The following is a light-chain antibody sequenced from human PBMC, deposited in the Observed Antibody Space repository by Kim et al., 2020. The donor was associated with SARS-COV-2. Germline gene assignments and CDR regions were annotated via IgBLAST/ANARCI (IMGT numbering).Light chain of an antibody. CDR2: AAS. V-gene: IGKV3-20*01. CDR3: QQCGTSRT. CDR1: QSVRNNC. J-gene: IGKJ1*01. Sequence: LAPGERATLSCRASQSVRNNCLAWYQQKPGQSPRLRLYAASTRATGIPDRFSGSGSGTDFTLTISRLEPEDFALYFCQQCGTSRTFGRGTKVDIK.